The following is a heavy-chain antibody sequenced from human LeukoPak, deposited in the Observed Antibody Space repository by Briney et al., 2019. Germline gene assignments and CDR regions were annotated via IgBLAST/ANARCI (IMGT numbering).Heavy chain of an antibody. Sequence: SETLSLTCAVYGGSFSGYYWNWIRQPPGKGLEWIGEINHSGSTNYISSPKSRVTISIDTSKNQFSLKMSSVTAADTAVYYCARGLMGAGSSGAFDIWGQGTLVTVSS. CDR3: ARGLMGAGSSGAFDI. CDR2: INHSGST. D-gene: IGHD1-26*01. V-gene: IGHV4-34*01. CDR1: GGSFSGYY. J-gene: IGHJ3*02.